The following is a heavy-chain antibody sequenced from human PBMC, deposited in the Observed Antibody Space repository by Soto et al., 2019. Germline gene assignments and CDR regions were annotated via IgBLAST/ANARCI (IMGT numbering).Heavy chain of an antibody. J-gene: IGHJ4*02. CDR3: ARRAGYYYDSSGYYLDY. D-gene: IGHD3-22*01. V-gene: IGHV5-51*01. Sequence: GESLKISCKGSGYSFTSYGIGWVRQMPGKGLEWMGIIYPGDSDTRYSPSFQGQVTISADKSISTAYLQWSSLKASDTAMFYCARRAGYYYDSSGYYLDYWGQGTLVTVSS. CDR2: IYPGDSDT. CDR1: GYSFTSYG.